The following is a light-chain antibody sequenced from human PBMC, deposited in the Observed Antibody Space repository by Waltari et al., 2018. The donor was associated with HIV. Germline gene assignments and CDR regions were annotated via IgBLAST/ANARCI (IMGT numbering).Light chain of an antibody. J-gene: IGLJ3*02. CDR3: AARDDSLSGWV. CDR2: RNN. Sequence: QSVLTQPPSASGTPGQRVTISCSGSSSNIGSNYIYWYQQLPGTAPKLLMYRNNQRPSGVPDRLSCSKSGTSASLAISGLRSEDGADYSCAARDDSLSGWVFGGGTKLTVL. CDR1: SSNIGSNY. V-gene: IGLV1-47*01.